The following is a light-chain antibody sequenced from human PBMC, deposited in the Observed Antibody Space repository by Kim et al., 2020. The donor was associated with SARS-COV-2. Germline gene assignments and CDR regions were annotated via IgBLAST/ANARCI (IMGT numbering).Light chain of an antibody. Sequence: AIRMTQSPSSLSASTGDRVTVTCRASQGISTYLAWYQQKPGKAPKLLIYAASTLQSGVPSRFSGSGSGTDFTLTISCLQSEDFATYFCQQYYDKPSTFGGGTNVEIK. CDR1: QGISTY. CDR3: QQYYDKPST. J-gene: IGKJ4*01. V-gene: IGKV1-8*01. CDR2: AAS.